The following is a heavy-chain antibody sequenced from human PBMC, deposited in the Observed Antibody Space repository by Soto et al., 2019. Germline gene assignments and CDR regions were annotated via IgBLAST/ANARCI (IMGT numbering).Heavy chain of an antibody. CDR3: ARESSDWSAVDY. CDR2: IDTTGAP. CDR1: GFTFNRYD. J-gene: IGHJ4*02. V-gene: IGHV3-13*05. D-gene: IGHD6-19*01. Sequence: PGGSLRLSCAASGFTFNRYDMHWVRQGTGKGLEWVSGIDTTGAPYYSGSVKGRFTISRENAKNSLFLEMDSLRPGDTAVYYCARESSDWSAVDYWGQGTLVTVSS.